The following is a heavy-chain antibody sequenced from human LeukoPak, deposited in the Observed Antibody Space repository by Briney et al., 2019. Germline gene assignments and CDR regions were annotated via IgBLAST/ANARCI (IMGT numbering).Heavy chain of an antibody. CDR1: GFTFSSYW. V-gene: IGHV3-7*03. J-gene: IGHJ4*02. D-gene: IGHD3-10*01. Sequence: GGSLRLSCAASGFTFSSYWMSWVRQAPGKGLEWVANIKQDGSEKYYVDSMKGRFTVSRDNAKNSLYLQMNSLRAEDTAVYYCARPAYGSGSYYLYYFDYWGQGTLVTVSS. CDR3: ARPAYGSGSYYLYYFDY. CDR2: IKQDGSEK.